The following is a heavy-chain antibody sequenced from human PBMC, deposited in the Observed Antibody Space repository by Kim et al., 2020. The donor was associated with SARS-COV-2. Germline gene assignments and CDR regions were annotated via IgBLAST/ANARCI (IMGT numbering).Heavy chain of an antibody. D-gene: IGHD5-18*01. V-gene: IGHV4-61*02. CDR2: IYTSGST. CDR3: ARDTAMALDY. Sequence: SETLSLTCTVSGGSISSGSYYWSWIRQPAGKGLEWIGRIYTSGSTNYNPPLKSRVTISVDTSKNQFSLKLSSVTAADTAVYYCARDTAMALDYWGQGTLVTVSS. J-gene: IGHJ4*02. CDR1: GGSISSGSYY.